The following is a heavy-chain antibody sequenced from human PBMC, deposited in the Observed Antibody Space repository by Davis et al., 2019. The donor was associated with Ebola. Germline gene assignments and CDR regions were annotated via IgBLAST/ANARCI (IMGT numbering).Heavy chain of an antibody. CDR2: ISGSGGST. CDR1: GFTFSSYA. D-gene: IGHD3-10*01. J-gene: IGHJ6*02. V-gene: IGHV3-23*01. CDR3: AKDLGNRWFGELLYYGMDV. Sequence: PGGSLRLSCAASGFTFSSYAMSWVRQAPGKGLEWVSAISGSGGSTYCADSVKGRFTISRDNSKNTLYLQMNSLRAEDTAVYYCAKDLGNRWFGELLYYGMDVWGQGTTVTVSS.